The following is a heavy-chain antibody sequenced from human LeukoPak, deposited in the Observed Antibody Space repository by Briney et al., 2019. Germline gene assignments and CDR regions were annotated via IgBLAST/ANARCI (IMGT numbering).Heavy chain of an antibody. J-gene: IGHJ4*02. CDR3: ARVPRGYYDSSGMSGY. V-gene: IGHV4-34*01. CDR1: GGSFSGYY. D-gene: IGHD3-22*01. Sequence: PSETLSLTCAVYGGSFSGYYWSWIRQPPGKGLEWIGEINHSGSTNYNPSLKSRVTISVDTSKNQFSLKLSSVTAADTAVYYCARVPRGYYDSSGMSGYWGQRTLVTVSS. CDR2: INHSGST.